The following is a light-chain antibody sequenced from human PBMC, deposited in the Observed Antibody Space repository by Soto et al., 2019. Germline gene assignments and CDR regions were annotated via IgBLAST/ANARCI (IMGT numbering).Light chain of an antibody. CDR3: GSWDSSLSAYV. J-gene: IGLJ1*01. CDR1: SSNIGAGYD. Sequence: QSVLTQPPSVSGAPGQRVTISCTGSSSNIGAGYDVHWYQQRPGTAPELLIFGNINRPSGVPDRFSGSKSGTSASLAITGLQAEDEGDYYCGSWDSSLSAYVFGTGTKGTVL. V-gene: IGLV1-40*01. CDR2: GNI.